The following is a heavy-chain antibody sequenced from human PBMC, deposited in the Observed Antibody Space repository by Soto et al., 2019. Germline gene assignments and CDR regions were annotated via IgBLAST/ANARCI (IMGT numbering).Heavy chain of an antibody. CDR3: ARTYYDFWSGYYTGYRAGYYYGMDV. CDR2: INTNTGNP. J-gene: IGHJ6*02. Sequence: ASVKVSCKASGYTFTSYAMNWVRQAPGQGLEWMGWINTNTGNPTYAQGFTGRFVFSLDTSVSTAYLQICSLKAEDTAVYYCARTYYDFWSGYYTGYRAGYYYGMDVWGQGTTVTVSS. D-gene: IGHD3-3*01. V-gene: IGHV7-4-1*01. CDR1: GYTFTSYA.